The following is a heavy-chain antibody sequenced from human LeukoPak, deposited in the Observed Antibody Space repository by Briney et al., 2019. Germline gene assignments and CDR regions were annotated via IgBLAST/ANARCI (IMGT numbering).Heavy chain of an antibody. Sequence: GESLKISCKGSGYGFTTNWIGWVRQTPGKGLEWMGIIYPGDFDNRYSPSFQGHVTISVDNSISTAYLQWSSLRASDTAMYYCARLGGGASGWYKGWGDFDCWGQGTLVTVS. CDR2: IYPGDFDN. D-gene: IGHD6-19*01. CDR3: ARLGGGASGWYKGWGDFDC. V-gene: IGHV5-51*01. CDR1: GYGFTTNW. J-gene: IGHJ4*02.